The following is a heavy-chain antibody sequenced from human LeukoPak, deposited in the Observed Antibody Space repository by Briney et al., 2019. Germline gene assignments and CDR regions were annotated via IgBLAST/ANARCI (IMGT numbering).Heavy chain of an antibody. CDR2: ISYDGSNK. Sequence: PGGSLRLSCAASGFTFSSYAMHWVRQAPGRGLEWVAVISYDGSNKYYADSVKGRFTISRDNSKNTLYLQMNSLRAEDTAVYYCARGDYGRYAFDFWGQGTMVTVSS. D-gene: IGHD4/OR15-4a*01. V-gene: IGHV3-30-3*01. CDR3: ARGDYGRYAFDF. CDR1: GFTFSSYA. J-gene: IGHJ3*01.